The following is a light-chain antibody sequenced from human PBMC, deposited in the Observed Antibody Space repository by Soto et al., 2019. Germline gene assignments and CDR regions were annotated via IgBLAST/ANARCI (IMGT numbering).Light chain of an antibody. CDR2: DAS. V-gene: IGKV1-5*02. CDR1: QSISSW. Sequence: DIQMTQSPSTLSACGGDRVTIICRASQSISSWLAWYQQKPGKAPKLLIYDASSLESGVPSRFSGSGSGTEFTLTISSLEPEDFAVYYCQQRSNWPPWTFGQGTKVDI. CDR3: QQRSNWPPWT. J-gene: IGKJ1*01.